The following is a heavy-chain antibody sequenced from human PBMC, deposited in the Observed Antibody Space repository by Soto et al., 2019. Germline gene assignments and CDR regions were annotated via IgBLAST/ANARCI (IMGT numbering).Heavy chain of an antibody. J-gene: IGHJ4*02. Sequence: ASVKVSCKASGYTFTSYGISWVRQAPGQGLEWMGWISAYNGNTNYAQKLQGRVTMTTDTSTSTAYTELRSLRSDDTAVYYCARDLRYDILTGYPIDYWGQGTLVTVSS. CDR2: ISAYNGNT. CDR3: ARDLRYDILTGYPIDY. D-gene: IGHD3-9*01. CDR1: GYTFTSYG. V-gene: IGHV1-18*04.